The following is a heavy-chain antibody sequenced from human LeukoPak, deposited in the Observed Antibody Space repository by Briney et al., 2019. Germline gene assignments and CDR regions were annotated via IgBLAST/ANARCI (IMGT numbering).Heavy chain of an antibody. V-gene: IGHV4-31*03. CDR3: AREVDLHDYVDY. CDR2: IYYSGST. CDR1: GGSISSGGYY. D-gene: IGHD4-11*01. J-gene: IGHJ4*02. Sequence: PSETLSLTCTVSGGSISSGGYYWSWIRQHPGKGREWIGYIYYSGSTYYNPSLKSRVTISVNTSKNQFSLKLSSVTAADTAVYYCAREVDLHDYVDYWGQGTLVTVSS.